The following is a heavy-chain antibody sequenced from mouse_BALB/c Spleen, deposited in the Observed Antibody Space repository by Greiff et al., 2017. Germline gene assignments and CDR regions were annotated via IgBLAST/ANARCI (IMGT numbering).Heavy chain of an antibody. J-gene: IGHJ4*01. V-gene: IGHV1-5*01. CDR2: IYPGNSDT. CDR1: GYSFTSYW. Sequence: EVKLVESGTVLARPGASVKMSCKASGYSFTSYWMHWVKQRPGQGLEWIGAIYPGNSDTSYNQKFKGKAKLTAVTSASTAYMELSSLTNEDSAVYYCTILITAGGCAKDYWGEGNSVSVSS. CDR3: TILITAGGCAKDY. D-gene: IGHD2-4*01.